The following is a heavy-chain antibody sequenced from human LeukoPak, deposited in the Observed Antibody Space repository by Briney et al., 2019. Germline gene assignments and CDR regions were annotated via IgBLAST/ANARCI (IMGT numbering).Heavy chain of an antibody. D-gene: IGHD5-12*01. CDR2: IKQDGSEK. Sequence: GGSLRLSCAASGFTFSSYWMSWVRQAPGKRLEWVANIKQDGSEKYYVGSVKGRFTISRDNAKNSLYLQMNSLRAEDTAVYYCARERSVVATIDYWGQGTLVTVSS. V-gene: IGHV3-7*01. J-gene: IGHJ4*02. CDR3: ARERSVVATIDY. CDR1: GFTFSSYW.